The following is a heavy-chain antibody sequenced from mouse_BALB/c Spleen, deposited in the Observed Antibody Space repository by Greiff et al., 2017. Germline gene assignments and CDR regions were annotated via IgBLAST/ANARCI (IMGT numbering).Heavy chain of an antibody. V-gene: IGHV3-6*02. D-gene: IGHD2-1*01. J-gene: IGHJ4*01. CDR1: GYSITSGYY. Sequence: EVQLQQSGPGLVKPSQSLSLTCSVTGYSITSGYYWNWIRQFPGNKLEWMGYISYDGSNNYNPSLKNRISITRDTSKNQFFLKLNSVTTEDTATYYCAREGYGNDYAMDYWGQGTSVTVSS. CDR2: ISYDGSN. CDR3: AREGYGNDYAMDY.